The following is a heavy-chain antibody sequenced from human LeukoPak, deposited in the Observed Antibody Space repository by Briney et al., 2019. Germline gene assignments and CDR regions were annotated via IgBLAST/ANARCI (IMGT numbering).Heavy chain of an antibody. CDR1: DFTVAINY. V-gene: IGHV3-53*01. Sequence: GGSLRLSCVASDFTVAINYMSWVPHSPVKGLEWVSVIYSGGSTYYADSVKDRFTISRDNSKNTVYLQMNSLRAEDTAVYYCAKSDTYYYDSSGDYFDYWGQGTLVTVSS. CDR3: AKSDTYYYDSSGDYFDY. D-gene: IGHD3-22*01. J-gene: IGHJ4*02. CDR2: IYSGGST.